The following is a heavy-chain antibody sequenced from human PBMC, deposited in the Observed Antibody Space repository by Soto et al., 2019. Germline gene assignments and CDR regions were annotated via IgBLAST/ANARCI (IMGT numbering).Heavy chain of an antibody. D-gene: IGHD6-13*01. J-gene: IGHJ2*01. CDR1: GFTFSSYA. V-gene: IGHV3-23*01. Sequence: EVQLLESGGGLVQPGGSLRLSCAASGFTFSSYAMSWVRQAPGKGLEWVSAISGSGGSTYYADSVKGRFTISRDNSKNTLYLQMHSLRADDTAVLYCAKDMSSSWSGWSHDWYFDLWGRGTLVTVPS. CDR2: ISGSGGST. CDR3: AKDMSSSWSGWSHDWYFDL.